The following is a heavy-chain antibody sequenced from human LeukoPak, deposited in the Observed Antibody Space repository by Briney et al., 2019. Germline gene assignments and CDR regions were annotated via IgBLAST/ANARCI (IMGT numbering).Heavy chain of an antibody. CDR2: IKSKTDGGTT. D-gene: IGHD5-18*01. Sequence: GGSLRLSCAASGFTFSNAWMSWVRQAPGKGLEWVGRIKSKTDGGTTDYAAPVKGRFTISRDDSKNTLYLQMNSLKTEDTAVYYCTTEYSYGLGAYCFDYWGQGTLVTVSS. V-gene: IGHV3-15*01. CDR3: TTEYSYGLGAYCFDY. CDR1: GFTFSNAW. J-gene: IGHJ4*02.